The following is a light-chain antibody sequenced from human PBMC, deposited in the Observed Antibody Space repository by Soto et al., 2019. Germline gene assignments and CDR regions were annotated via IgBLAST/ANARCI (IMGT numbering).Light chain of an antibody. CDR1: QSVSSN. J-gene: IGKJ2*01. Sequence: EIVMTQSPATLSVSPGERATLSCRASQSVSSNLAWYQQKSGQAPRLLIYGASTRATGIPARFSGSGSGTEFTLTISSLQSEDFAVYYCQQYNIWPPMYTFGQGTKLEIK. V-gene: IGKV3-15*01. CDR2: GAS. CDR3: QQYNIWPPMYT.